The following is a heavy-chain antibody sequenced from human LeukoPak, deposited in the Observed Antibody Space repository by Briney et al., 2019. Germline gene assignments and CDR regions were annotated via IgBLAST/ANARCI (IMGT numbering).Heavy chain of an antibody. D-gene: IGHD6-13*01. Sequence: ASVKVSCKASGYSFTTYGIAWVRQAPGQGLEWMGWISGDNGNTNYAQRVQGRVTMTTDTYTSTAYMELRSLRSDDTAVYYCARGGSSSWSSNDYWGQGTLVTVSS. V-gene: IGHV1-18*01. CDR1: GYSFTTYG. CDR3: ARGGSSSWSSNDY. CDR2: ISGDNGNT. J-gene: IGHJ4*02.